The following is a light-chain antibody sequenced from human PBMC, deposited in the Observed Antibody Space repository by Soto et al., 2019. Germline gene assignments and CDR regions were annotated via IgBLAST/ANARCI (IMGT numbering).Light chain of an antibody. CDR2: AAS. V-gene: IGKV1-9*01. CDR1: QGISSY. J-gene: IGKJ5*01. Sequence: IQLTQSPSSLSASVGDRVTITCRASQGISSYLAWYQQKPGKAPKLLIYAASTLQSGVPSRFSGRGSGTDFTLTISSLQPEDFATYYCQQLNSYPFFGQGTRLEIK. CDR3: QQLNSYPF.